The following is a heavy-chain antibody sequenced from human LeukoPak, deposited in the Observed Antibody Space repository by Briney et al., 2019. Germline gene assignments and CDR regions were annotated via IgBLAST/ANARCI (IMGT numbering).Heavy chain of an antibody. Sequence: SETLSLTCTVSGGSISSSSYYWGWIRQPPGKGLEWIGSIYYSGSTYYNPSLKSRVTISVDTSKNQFSLKLSSVTAADTAVYHCARASHWGSHYYDSSGYPDAFDIWGQGTMVTVSS. J-gene: IGHJ3*02. CDR3: ARASHWGSHYYDSSGYPDAFDI. D-gene: IGHD3-22*01. CDR1: GGSISSSSYY. CDR2: IYYSGST. V-gene: IGHV4-39*07.